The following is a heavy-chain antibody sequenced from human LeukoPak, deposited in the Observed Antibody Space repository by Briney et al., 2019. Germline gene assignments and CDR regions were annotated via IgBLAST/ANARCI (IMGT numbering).Heavy chain of an antibody. CDR1: GFTFTSYA. CDR2: ISYDGRKK. V-gene: IGHV3-30*14. J-gene: IGHJ6*03. Sequence: PGGSLRLSCAASGFTFTSYAMHWVRQAPGKGLEWVAVISYDGRKKYYADSVKGRFTISRDNSKNTLYLQMNSLRAEDTAVYYCAKAPPWGYYMDVWGKGTTVTVSS. CDR3: AKAPPWGYYMDV. D-gene: IGHD1-26*01.